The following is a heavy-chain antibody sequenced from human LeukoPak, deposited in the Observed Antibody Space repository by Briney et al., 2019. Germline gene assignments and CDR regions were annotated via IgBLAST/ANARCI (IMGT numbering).Heavy chain of an antibody. CDR2: ISSSSSYI. CDR3: AGVARDGYNGADY. CDR1: GFTFSSYS. J-gene: IGHJ4*02. D-gene: IGHD5-24*01. Sequence: GGSLRLSCAASGFTFSSYSMNWVRQAPGKGLEWVSSISSSSSYIYYADSVKGRFTISRDNAKNSLYLQMNSLRAEDTAVYYCAGVARDGYNGADYWGQGTLVTVSS. V-gene: IGHV3-21*01.